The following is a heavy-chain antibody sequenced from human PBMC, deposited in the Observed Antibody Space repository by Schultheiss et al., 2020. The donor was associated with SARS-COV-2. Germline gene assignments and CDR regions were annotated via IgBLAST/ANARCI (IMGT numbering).Heavy chain of an antibody. J-gene: IGHJ4*02. D-gene: IGHD3-22*01. V-gene: IGHV3-74*01. CDR1: GFSFSDHY. CDR3: ARGPYDSSGYYYSDELLDY. Sequence: GGSLRLSCAASGFSFSDHYMTWIRQAPGKGLVWVSRINSDGSSTSYADSVKGRFTISRDNAKNTLYLQMNSLRAEDTAVYYCARGPYDSSGYYYSDELLDYWGQGTLVTVSS. CDR2: INSDGSST.